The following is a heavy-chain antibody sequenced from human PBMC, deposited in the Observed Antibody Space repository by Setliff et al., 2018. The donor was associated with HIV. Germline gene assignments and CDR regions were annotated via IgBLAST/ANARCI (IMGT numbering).Heavy chain of an antibody. CDR3: ASPASGGSSGQYHY. V-gene: IGHV4-39*01. CDR1: GGSISSSSYY. D-gene: IGHD6-19*01. CDR2: IYYSGST. J-gene: IGHJ4*02. Sequence: PSETLSLTCTVSGGSISSSSYYWGWIRQPPGKGLEWIGSIYYSGSTYYSPSLKSRVTISVDTSKNQFSLKLSSVTAADTAVYYCASPASGGSSGQYHYWGQGTLVTVSS.